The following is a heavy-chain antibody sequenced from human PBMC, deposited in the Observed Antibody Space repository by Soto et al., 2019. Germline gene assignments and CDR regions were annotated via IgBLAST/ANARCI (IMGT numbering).Heavy chain of an antibody. CDR3: SRGNSFYYAGFDV. J-gene: IGHJ6*02. CDR2: MNAKSGDT. V-gene: IGHV1-8*01. CDR1: GYTFSDYG. D-gene: IGHD3-22*01. Sequence: ASVKVSCKASGYTFSDYGINWLRQAAGQRPEWMGWMNAKSGDTFSAQRLQGKFNMTWDTSLSTAYVEVGSLTSDDAAIYYCSRGNSFYYAGFDVWGQGTTVTVSS.